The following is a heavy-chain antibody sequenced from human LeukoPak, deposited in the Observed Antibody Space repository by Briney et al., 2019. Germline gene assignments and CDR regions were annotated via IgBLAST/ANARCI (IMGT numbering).Heavy chain of an antibody. Sequence: GGSLRLSCAASGFTFSSYAMSWARQAPGKGLEWVSAISGSGGSTYYADSVKGRFTISRDNSKNTLYLQMNSLRAEDTAVYYCAKDERYSYGADAFYIWGQGTMVTVSS. D-gene: IGHD5-18*01. CDR1: GFTFSSYA. CDR3: AKDERYSYGADAFYI. V-gene: IGHV3-23*01. CDR2: ISGSGGST. J-gene: IGHJ3*02.